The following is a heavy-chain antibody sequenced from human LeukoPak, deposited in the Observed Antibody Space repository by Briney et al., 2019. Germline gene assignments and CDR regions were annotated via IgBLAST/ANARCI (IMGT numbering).Heavy chain of an antibody. CDR1: VYTFTDYY. D-gene: IGHD2-2*01. J-gene: IGHJ4*02. V-gene: IGHV1-2*02. CDR2: INPNSGDT. Sequence: PLASVKVSCKASVYTFTDYYLHWVRQAPGQGFEWMGWINPNSGDTNYAQKFQGRVTMTRDTSISTAHMEMSRLRSDDTAVYYCARANFLYCSSTTCLFDYWGQGTLVTVSS. CDR3: ARANFLYCSSTTCLFDY.